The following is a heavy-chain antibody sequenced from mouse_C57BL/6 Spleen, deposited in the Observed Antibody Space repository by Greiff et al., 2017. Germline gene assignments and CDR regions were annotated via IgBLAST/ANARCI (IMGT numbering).Heavy chain of an antibody. D-gene: IGHD1-1*01. CDR1: GFTFSDYG. Sequence: EVQVVESGGGLVKPGGSLKLSCAASGFTFSDYGMHWVRQAPEKGLEWVAYISSGSSTIYYADTGKGRFTISRDNAKNTLFMQMTSLRSEDTAMYYCARGIITTVVATGKYYAMDYWGQGTSVTVSS. CDR3: ARGIITTVVATGKYYAMDY. J-gene: IGHJ4*01. CDR2: ISSGSSTI. V-gene: IGHV5-17*01.